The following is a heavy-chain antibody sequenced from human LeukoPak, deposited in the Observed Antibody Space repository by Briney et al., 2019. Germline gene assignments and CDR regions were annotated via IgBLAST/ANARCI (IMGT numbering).Heavy chain of an antibody. CDR1: GYSISSGYY. Sequence: SETLSLTCTVSGYSISSGYYWGWIRQPPGKGLEWIGSIYHSGSTYYNPSLKSRVTISVDTSKNQFSLKLSSVTAADTAVYYCARASIGGYSGYDPYYFDYWGQGTLVTVSS. CDR3: ARASIGGYSGYDPYYFDY. D-gene: IGHD5-12*01. CDR2: IYHSGST. J-gene: IGHJ4*02. V-gene: IGHV4-38-2*02.